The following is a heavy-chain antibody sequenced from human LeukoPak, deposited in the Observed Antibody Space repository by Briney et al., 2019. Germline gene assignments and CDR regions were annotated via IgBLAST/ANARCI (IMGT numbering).Heavy chain of an antibody. CDR3: ARDSSEFRSLIPH. J-gene: IGHJ1*01. CDR1: GGTFSSYA. V-gene: IGHV1-69*13. CDR2: ITPMFGTA. Sequence: SVKVSCKASGGTFSSYAISWVRQAPGQGLEWMGGITPMFGTAKYAQKFQGRVTITADESTSTAYMELSSQRSEDTAIYYCARDSSEFRSLIPHWGQGTLVTVSS. D-gene: IGHD2-21*01.